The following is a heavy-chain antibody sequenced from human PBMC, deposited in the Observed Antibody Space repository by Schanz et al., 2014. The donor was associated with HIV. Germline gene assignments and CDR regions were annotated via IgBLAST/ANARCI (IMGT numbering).Heavy chain of an antibody. CDR2: IYTTGDT. D-gene: IGHD6-13*01. J-gene: IGHJ6*02. V-gene: IGHV3-13*01. Sequence: EVQLVESGGGLVQPGGSLRLSCAASGFTFSSYDMHWFRQGRGKGLEWVSTIYTTGDTYYQASVEGRFTISRENAKNTLYLEMNSLRPEDTAVYYCARETSGFSTSWPPRYHYYGMDVWGQGTTVTVSS. CDR3: ARETSGFSTSWPPRYHYYGMDV. CDR1: GFTFSSYD.